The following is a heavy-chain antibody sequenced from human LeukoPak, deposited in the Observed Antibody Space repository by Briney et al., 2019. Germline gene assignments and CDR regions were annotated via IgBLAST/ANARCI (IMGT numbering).Heavy chain of an antibody. D-gene: IGHD5-24*01. Sequence: PGGSLRLSCVASGFPFSSYWMTWVRQAAVKGLVWVANIKQDGSKKSYVASVKGRFTISRDNAKNSLYLQMNSLRAEDTAIYYCTRVGYIDEGIDYWGQGTLVTVSS. CDR1: GFPFSSYW. CDR3: TRVGYIDEGIDY. V-gene: IGHV3-7*04. CDR2: IKQDGSKK. J-gene: IGHJ4*02.